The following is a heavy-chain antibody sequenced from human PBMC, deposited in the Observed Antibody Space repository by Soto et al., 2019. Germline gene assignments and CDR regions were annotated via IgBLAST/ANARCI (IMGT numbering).Heavy chain of an antibody. Sequence: QVQLQESGPGLVKPSETLSLTCTVSGGSISSYYWSWIRQPPGKGLEWIGYIYYSGSTNYNPSLKSRVTISVDTSKNQFSLKLSSVTAADTAVYYCASLAGDYTGDYWGQGTLVTVSS. CDR1: GGSISSYY. V-gene: IGHV4-59*01. CDR3: ASLAGDYTGDY. D-gene: IGHD4-17*01. CDR2: IYYSGST. J-gene: IGHJ4*02.